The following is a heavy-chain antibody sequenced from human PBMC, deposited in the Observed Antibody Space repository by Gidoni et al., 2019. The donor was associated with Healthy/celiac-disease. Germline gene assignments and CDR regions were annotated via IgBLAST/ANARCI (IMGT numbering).Heavy chain of an antibody. D-gene: IGHD6-13*01. Sequence: QVQLVESGGGVVQPGRSLRLSCAASGFTFSSYAMHWVRQAPGKGLGWVAVISYDGSNKYYADSVKGRFTISRDNSKNTLYLQMNSLRAEDTAVYYCARGLRLAAAAYVYNWFDPWGQGTLVTVSS. J-gene: IGHJ5*02. V-gene: IGHV3-30-3*01. CDR1: GFTFSSYA. CDR2: ISYDGSNK. CDR3: ARGLRLAAAAYVYNWFDP.